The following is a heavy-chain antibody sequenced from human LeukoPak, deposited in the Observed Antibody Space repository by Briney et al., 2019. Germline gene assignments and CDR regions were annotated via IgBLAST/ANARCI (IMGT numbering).Heavy chain of an antibody. J-gene: IGHJ4*02. V-gene: IGHV3-53*01. CDR2: IYSGGGT. CDR3: ARVNTGYSSGWYDY. Sequence: PGGSLRLSCAASGFTVSSNYMSWVRQAPGKGLEWVSVIYSGGGTYYADSVKGRFTISRDNSKNTLYLQMNSLRAEDTAVYYCARVNTGYSSGWYDYWGQGTLVTVSS. D-gene: IGHD6-19*01. CDR1: GFTVSSNY.